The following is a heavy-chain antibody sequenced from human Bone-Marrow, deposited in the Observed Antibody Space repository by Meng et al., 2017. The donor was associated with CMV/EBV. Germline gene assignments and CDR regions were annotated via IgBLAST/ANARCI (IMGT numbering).Heavy chain of an antibody. Sequence: GESLKISCAASGFTFSSYGMHWVRQAPGKGLEWVAFIRYDGSNKYYADFVKGRFTISRDNSRNTLYLQMNSLRAEDTAVYYCAKVNYWGQGTLVTVSS. V-gene: IGHV3-30*02. CDR1: GFTFSSYG. J-gene: IGHJ4*02. CDR2: IRYDGSNK. CDR3: AKVNY.